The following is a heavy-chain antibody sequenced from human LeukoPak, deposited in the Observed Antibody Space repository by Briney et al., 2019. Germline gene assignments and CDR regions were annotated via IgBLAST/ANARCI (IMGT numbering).Heavy chain of an antibody. D-gene: IGHD3-22*01. CDR3: ARLVPYDSRYYFDY. J-gene: IGHJ4*02. Sequence: SETLSLTCTVSGGSISSGGYYWSWIRQPPGKGLEWIGYIYHSGSTYYNPSLKSRDTISVDRSKNQFSLKLSSVTAADTAVYYCARLVPYDSRYYFDYWGQGTLVTVSS. V-gene: IGHV4-30-2*01. CDR1: GGSISSGGYY. CDR2: IYHSGST.